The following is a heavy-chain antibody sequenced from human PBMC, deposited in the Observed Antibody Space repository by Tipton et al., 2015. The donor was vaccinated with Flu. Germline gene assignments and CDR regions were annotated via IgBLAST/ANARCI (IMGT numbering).Heavy chain of an antibody. CDR2: INQDGSEK. D-gene: IGHD5-24*01. V-gene: IGHV3-7*01. CDR1: GFTYSSYW. CDR3: TRLRRDGYSEY. J-gene: IGHJ4*02. Sequence: GSLRLSCAASGFTYSSYWMSWVRQAPGKGLEWVANINQDGSEKYYVDSVEGRFTVSRDNAKNSLYLQMNSLRGEDTAVYYCTRLRRDGYSEYWGQGTLVTVSS.